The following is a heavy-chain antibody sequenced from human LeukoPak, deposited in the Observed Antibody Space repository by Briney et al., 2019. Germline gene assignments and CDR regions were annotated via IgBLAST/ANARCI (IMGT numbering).Heavy chain of an antibody. CDR1: GFTFSSHA. CDR2: IGGIGAST. V-gene: IGHV3-23*01. CDR3: AKAAYGDYVNWFDP. D-gene: IGHD4-17*01. J-gene: IGHJ5*02. Sequence: GGSLRLSCAASGFTFSSHAMNWVRQAPGKGLKWVSSIGGIGASTYYADSVKGRFTISRDNSKNTQYLQMNSLRAEDTALYYCAKAAYGDYVNWFDPWGQGILVIVSS.